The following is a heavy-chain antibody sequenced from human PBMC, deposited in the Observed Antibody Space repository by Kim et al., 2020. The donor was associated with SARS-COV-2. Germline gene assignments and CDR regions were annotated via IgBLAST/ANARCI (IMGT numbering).Heavy chain of an antibody. CDR2: IYYSGST. V-gene: IGHV4-59*01. D-gene: IGHD3-3*01. J-gene: IGHJ6*03. Sequence: SETLSLTCTVSGGSISSYYWSWIRQPPGKGLEWIGYIYYSGSTNYNPSLKSRVTISVDTSKNQFSLKLSSVTAADTAVYYCARVRRDFWRGYSVKSADYYYDYMDVWGKGTTVTVSS. CDR3: ARVRRDFWRGYSVKSADYYYDYMDV. CDR1: GGSISSYY.